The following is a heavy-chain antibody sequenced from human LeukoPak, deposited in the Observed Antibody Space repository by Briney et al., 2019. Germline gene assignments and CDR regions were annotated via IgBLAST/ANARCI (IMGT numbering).Heavy chain of an antibody. CDR2: ISSSSTYI. CDR3: AELGITMIGGV. CDR1: GFTLRTYS. D-gene: IGHD3-10*02. J-gene: IGHJ6*04. Sequence: EPGGSLRLSCAASGFTLRTYSMNWVRQAPGKGLEWVSSISSSSTYIYYADSVKGRLTISRDNAKNSLSLQMNSLRAEDTAVYYCAELGITMIGGVWGKGTTVTISS. V-gene: IGHV3-21*01.